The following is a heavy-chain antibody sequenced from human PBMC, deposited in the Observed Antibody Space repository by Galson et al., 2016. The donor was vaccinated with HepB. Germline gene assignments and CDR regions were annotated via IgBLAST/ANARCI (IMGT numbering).Heavy chain of an antibody. V-gene: IGHV3-30-3*01. CDR3: ARDNYGYGNYLDS. CDR2: ISSEGSRT. J-gene: IGHJ4*02. CDR1: GFTFSSHT. D-gene: IGHD3-16*01. Sequence: SLRLSCAASGFTFSSHTMHWVRQAPGKGLEWVAVISSEGSRTDYADSVKGRFTISRDISKNTVFLQMNSLRVIDTAVYYCARDNYGYGNYLDSWGQGTLVIVSS.